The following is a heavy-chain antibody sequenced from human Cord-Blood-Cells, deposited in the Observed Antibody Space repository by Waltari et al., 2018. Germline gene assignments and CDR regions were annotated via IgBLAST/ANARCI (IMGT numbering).Heavy chain of an antibody. CDR1: GFTFRSYG. V-gene: IGHV3-33*01. J-gene: IGHJ3*02. Sequence: QVQLVESGGGVVQPGRSLRLSCAASGFTFRSYGMHWVRQAPGKGLEWVAVIWYDGSNKYYADSVKGRFTISRDNSKNTLYLQMNSLRAEDTAVYYCARRGYGSGVDAFDIWGQGTMVTVSS. D-gene: IGHD3-10*01. CDR3: ARRGYGSGVDAFDI. CDR2: IWYDGSNK.